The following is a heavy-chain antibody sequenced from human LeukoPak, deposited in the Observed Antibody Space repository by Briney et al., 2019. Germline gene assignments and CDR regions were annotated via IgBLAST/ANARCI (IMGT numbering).Heavy chain of an antibody. CDR3: ERDPSEYEYNRGWYRDF. V-gene: IGHV3-23*01. CDR2: INLNGDET. J-gene: IGHJ4*02. CDR1: GFTFSNYG. D-gene: IGHD6-19*01. Sequence: PGGSLRLSCEASGFTFSNYGMAWFRQAPGKGLEWVSTINLNGDETHYADSVKGRFTISGDNSKSTLALRMSSLRVEDTAVYYCERDPSEYEYNRGWYRDFWGQGSQVIVSS.